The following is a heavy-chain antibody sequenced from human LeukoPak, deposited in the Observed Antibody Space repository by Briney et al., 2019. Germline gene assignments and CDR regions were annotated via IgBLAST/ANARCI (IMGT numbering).Heavy chain of an antibody. Sequence: GGSLRLSCAASGFTFSSYAMSWVRQAPGKGLEWVSAISGSGGSTYYADSVKGRFTISRDNSKNTLYLQMNSLRAEGTAVYYCAKIGDSSSLFDYWGQGTLVTVSS. D-gene: IGHD6-6*01. CDR1: GFTFSSYA. J-gene: IGHJ4*02. CDR3: AKIGDSSSLFDY. V-gene: IGHV3-23*01. CDR2: ISGSGGST.